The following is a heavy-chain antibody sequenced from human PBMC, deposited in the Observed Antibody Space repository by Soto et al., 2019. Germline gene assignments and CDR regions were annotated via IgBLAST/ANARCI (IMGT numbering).Heavy chain of an antibody. D-gene: IGHD3-22*01. V-gene: IGHV3-9*01. Sequence: SLRLSCGGSVFSVDDYTMHWVRQAPGKGPEWVASLSWNSGFSGYADSVKGRFTISRDNAQSSVHLQMNNLRTEDTALYYCAKGRGTIVVTDAYDIWGQGTMVTVS. J-gene: IGHJ3*02. CDR2: LSWNSGFS. CDR3: AKGRGTIVVTDAYDI. CDR1: VFSVDDYT.